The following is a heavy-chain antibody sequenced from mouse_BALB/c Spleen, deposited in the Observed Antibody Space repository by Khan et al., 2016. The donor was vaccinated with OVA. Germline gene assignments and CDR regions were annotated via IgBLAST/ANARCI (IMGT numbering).Heavy chain of an antibody. V-gene: IGHV1-9*01. CDR3: ARVNYGSRDYFDY. Sequence: VQLVESGAELMKPGASVKISCKATGYTFSDYWLEWVKQRPGHGLEWIGEILPGSGSRNYNEKFKGKATFTADISSKTTYMQLSSLTSEDSAVYYCARVNYGSRDYFDYWGQGTTLTVSS. J-gene: IGHJ2*01. CDR1: GYTFSDYW. CDR2: ILPGSGSR. D-gene: IGHD1-1*01.